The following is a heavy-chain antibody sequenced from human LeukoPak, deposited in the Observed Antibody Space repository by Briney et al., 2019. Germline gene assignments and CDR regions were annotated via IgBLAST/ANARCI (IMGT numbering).Heavy chain of an antibody. Sequence: GASEKLSCKASVYTFTSYGISCVRQAPGQGLEWMGWISAYNGNTNYAQKLQGRVTMTTDTSTSTAYMELRSLRSDDTAVYYCARESSYDILTGYHHYYYYGMDVWGQGTTVTVSS. CDR3: ARESSYDILTGYHHYYYYGMDV. V-gene: IGHV1-18*01. CDR1: VYTFTSYG. D-gene: IGHD3-9*01. J-gene: IGHJ6*02. CDR2: ISAYNGNT.